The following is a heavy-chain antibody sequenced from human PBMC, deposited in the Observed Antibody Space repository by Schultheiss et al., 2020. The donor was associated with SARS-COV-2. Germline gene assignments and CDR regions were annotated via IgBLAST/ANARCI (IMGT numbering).Heavy chain of an antibody. V-gene: IGHV1-69*13. J-gene: IGHJ4*02. D-gene: IGHD1-26*01. CDR3: ARDGIVGATTSPFDY. CDR2: IIPIFGTA. CDR1: GGTFSSYA. Sequence: SVKVSCKASGGTFSSYAISWVRQAPGQGLEWMGGIIPIFGTANYAQKFQGRVTITADESTSTAYMELSSLRSEDTAVYYCARDGIVGATTSPFDYWGQGTLVTVSS.